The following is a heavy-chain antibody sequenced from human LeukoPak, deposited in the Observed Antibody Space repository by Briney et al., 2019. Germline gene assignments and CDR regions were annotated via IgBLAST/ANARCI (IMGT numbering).Heavy chain of an antibody. CDR3: ARGPYYYDSRWGYGMDV. CDR2: INHSGST. Sequence: SETLSLTCAVYGGSFSGYYWSWIRQPPGKGLEWIGEINHSGSTNYNPSLKGRVTISVDTSKNQFSLKLSSVTAADTAVYYCARGPYYYDSRWGYGMDVWGQGTTVTVSS. CDR1: GGSFSGYY. D-gene: IGHD3-22*01. V-gene: IGHV4-34*01. J-gene: IGHJ6*02.